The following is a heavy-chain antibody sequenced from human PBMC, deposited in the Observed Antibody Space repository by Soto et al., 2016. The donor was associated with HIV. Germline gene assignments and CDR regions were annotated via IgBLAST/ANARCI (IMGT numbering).Heavy chain of an antibody. J-gene: IGHJ3*01. V-gene: IGHV3-33*01. CDR2: IWYDGSNK. D-gene: IGHD6-13*01. CDR1: GFTFSRYG. CDR3: ARIEQVKGXFDV. Sequence: VQLVESGGGVVQPGRSLRLSCAASGFTFSRYGMHWVRQAPGKGLEWVAIIWYDGSNKYYADSVKGRFTISRDNSKNTLYLQMNSLRAEDTAVYYCARIEQVKGXFDVWGQGQWSPSLQ.